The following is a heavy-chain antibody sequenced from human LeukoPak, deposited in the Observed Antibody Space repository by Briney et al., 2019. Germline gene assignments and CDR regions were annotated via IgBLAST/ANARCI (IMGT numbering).Heavy chain of an antibody. CDR2: ISAYNGNT. D-gene: IGHD4-17*01. CDR1: GYPFDNFG. CDR3: ARDRVGGDLTGVSLY. Sequence: ASVKVSCMASGYPFDNFGLTWVRQAPGQGLEWMGWISAYNGNTHYAQKFRGRLTLTTETSTSTACLELRSLKSDDTAVYYCARDRVGGDLTGVSLYWGQGTLVTVSS. V-gene: IGHV1-18*01. J-gene: IGHJ4*01.